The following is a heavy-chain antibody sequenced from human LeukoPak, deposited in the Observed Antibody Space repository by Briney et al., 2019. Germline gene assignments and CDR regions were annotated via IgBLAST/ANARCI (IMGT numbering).Heavy chain of an antibody. CDR2: MNPDSGNT. J-gene: IGHJ4*02. CDR3: ARVVVGAMEFDY. D-gene: IGHD2-15*01. CDR1: GYTFTSYD. Sequence: ASVKVSCRASGYTFTSYDVNWVRQATGQGLQWMGWMNPDSGNTVYAQKFQGRVTITTDESTSTAYMELSSLRSEDTAVYYCARVVVGAMEFDYWGQGTLVTVSS. V-gene: IGHV1-8*03.